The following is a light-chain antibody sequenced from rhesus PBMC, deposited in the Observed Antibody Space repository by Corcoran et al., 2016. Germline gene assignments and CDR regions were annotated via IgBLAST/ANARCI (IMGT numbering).Light chain of an antibody. CDR3: QHYSNWPFT. V-gene: IGKV3S9*01. Sequence: EIVMTQSPATLSLSPGERATLSCRASPSVSRYVAWYQPKPEQAPRLLVYGASRRATGIPDRFRGSWSGTDFALTISSLEPEDFAVYYCQHYSNWPFTFGPGTKLDIK. CDR2: GAS. J-gene: IGKJ3*01. CDR1: PSVSRY.